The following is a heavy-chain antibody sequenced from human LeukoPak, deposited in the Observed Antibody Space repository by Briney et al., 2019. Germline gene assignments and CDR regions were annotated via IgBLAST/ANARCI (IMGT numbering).Heavy chain of an antibody. Sequence: SETLSLTCAVYGGSFSGYYWSWIRQPPGKGLEWIGEINHSGSTNYNPSLKSRVTISVDTSKNQFSLKLSSVTAADTAVYYCACLTYYYDSSGYRDYRGQGTLVTVSS. CDR2: INHSGST. CDR1: GGSFSGYY. D-gene: IGHD3-22*01. CDR3: ACLTYYYDSSGYRDY. V-gene: IGHV4-34*01. J-gene: IGHJ4*02.